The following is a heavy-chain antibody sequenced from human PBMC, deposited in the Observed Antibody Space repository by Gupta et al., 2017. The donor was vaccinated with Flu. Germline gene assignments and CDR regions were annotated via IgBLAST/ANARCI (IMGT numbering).Heavy chain of an antibody. CDR2: INPDSGRT. Sequence: IAYYLHGERQATGKGLEWMGWINPDSGRTFYGESFQGRVTGTRDTSITTAYMEVSGLTSDDTAVEYWSREPSIAGGYCDRWGRGTRVTVAS. CDR1: IAYY. J-gene: IGHJ2*01. V-gene: IGHV1-2*02. CDR3: SREPSIAGGYCDR. D-gene: IGHD2-15*01.